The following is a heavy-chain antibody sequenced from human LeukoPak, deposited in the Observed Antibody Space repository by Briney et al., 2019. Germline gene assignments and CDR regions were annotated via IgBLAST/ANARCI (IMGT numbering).Heavy chain of an antibody. CDR2: IYYSGST. V-gene: IGHV4-59*01. CDR1: GGSISSYY. Sequence: PSETLSLTCTVSGGSISSYYWSWIRQPPGKGLEWIGYIYYSGSTNYNPSLKSRVTISVDTSKNQFSLKLSSVPAADTAVYYCARLSRLHAFDIWGQGTMVTVSS. D-gene: IGHD6-25*01. CDR3: ARLSRLHAFDI. J-gene: IGHJ3*02.